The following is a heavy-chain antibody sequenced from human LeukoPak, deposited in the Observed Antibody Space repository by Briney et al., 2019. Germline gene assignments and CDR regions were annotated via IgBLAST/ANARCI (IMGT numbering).Heavy chain of an antibody. CDR1: GFTVITND. D-gene: IGHD3-22*01. CDR2: ISSSGSTI. J-gene: IGHJ4*02. V-gene: IGHV3-48*03. CDR3: ARGQYSGYYYFDY. Sequence: GGSLRLSCAASGFTVITNDMTWVRQAPGKGLEWVSYISSSGSTIYYADSVKGRFTISRDNAKNSLYLQMNSLRAEDTAVYYCARGQYSGYYYFDYWGQGTLVTVSS.